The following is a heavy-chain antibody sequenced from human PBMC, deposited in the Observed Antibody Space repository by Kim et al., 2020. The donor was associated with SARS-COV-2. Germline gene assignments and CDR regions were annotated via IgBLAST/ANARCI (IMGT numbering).Heavy chain of an antibody. D-gene: IGHD1-1*01. CDR1: GYTFTSYT. V-gene: IGHV1-3*04. CDR2: INIGQGNT. Sequence: ASVKVSCKASGYTFTSYTMHWVRQAPGQGLEWMGLINIGQGNTKSLQKFQGRVTITRDTSASTAFMELSSLTSEDTAIYYCARDGTTRNGGYYFDYWGQGALVTVSS. J-gene: IGHJ4*01. CDR3: ARDGTTRNGGYYFDY.